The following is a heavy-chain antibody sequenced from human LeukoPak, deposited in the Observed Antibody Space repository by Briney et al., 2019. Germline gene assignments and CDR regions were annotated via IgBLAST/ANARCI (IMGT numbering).Heavy chain of an antibody. V-gene: IGHV4-30-2*01. D-gene: IGHD4-11*01. Sequence: SETLSLTCTVSGGSISSGGYYWSWIRQPPGKGLEWIGYIYHSGSTYYNPSLKSRVTISVDRSKNQFSLKLSSVTAADTAVYYCARGTTVTTPGYWGQGTLVTVSS. J-gene: IGHJ4*02. CDR1: GGSISSGGYY. CDR2: IYHSGST. CDR3: ARGTTVTTPGY.